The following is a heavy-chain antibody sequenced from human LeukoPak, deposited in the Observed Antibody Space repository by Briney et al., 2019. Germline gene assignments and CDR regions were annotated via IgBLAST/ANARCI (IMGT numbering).Heavy chain of an antibody. CDR1: GFTFRSHW. J-gene: IGHJ4*02. D-gene: IGHD3-22*01. CDR3: AIYSGYPPYFDY. Sequence: GGSLRLSCGAYGFTFRSHWMHWVRQPPGKGLVWVSRISSDGSSTSYADSVKGRFTISRDNAKNTLYLQMNSLRAEDTAVYYCAIYSGYPPYFDYWGQGTLVTVSS. V-gene: IGHV3-74*01. CDR2: ISSDGSST.